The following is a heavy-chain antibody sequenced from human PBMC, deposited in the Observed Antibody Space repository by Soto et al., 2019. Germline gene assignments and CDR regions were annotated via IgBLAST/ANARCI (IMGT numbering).Heavy chain of an antibody. CDR2: IIPIFGTA. J-gene: IGHJ4*02. Sequence: SVKVSCKASGGTFSSYAISWVRQAPGQGLEWMGGIIPIFGTANYAQKFQGRVTITADESTSTAYMELSSLRSEDTAVYYCARDPRYYDFWSGYGYYFDYWGQGTLVTVSS. D-gene: IGHD3-3*01. CDR3: ARDPRYYDFWSGYGYYFDY. CDR1: GGTFSSYA. V-gene: IGHV1-69*13.